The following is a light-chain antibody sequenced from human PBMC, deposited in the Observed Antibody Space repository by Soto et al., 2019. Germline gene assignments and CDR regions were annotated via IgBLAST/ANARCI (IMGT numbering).Light chain of an antibody. V-gene: IGKV3-20*01. Sequence: VLPQSPGTLSVSPGESATLSCRASQSVSNNYLAWYQQKPGQDPRLLIYGASNRTTGIPDRFSGSGSGTYFTLTISRLEPEDFAVYYCQQYGSSGTVGKGTRLEIK. CDR2: GAS. J-gene: IGKJ5*01. CDR3: QQYGSSGT. CDR1: QSVSNNY.